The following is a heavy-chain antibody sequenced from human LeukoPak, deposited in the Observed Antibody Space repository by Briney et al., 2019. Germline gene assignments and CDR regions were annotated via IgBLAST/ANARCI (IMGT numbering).Heavy chain of an antibody. V-gene: IGHV3-33*01. Sequence: GKSLTLSCAASGLTLSSHGMHWVRQAPGKGLEWVALIWYDGSDKYYADSVRGRFTITRDNAKNMLYLQMNSLGVEDTAVYYCTADGCGGTCYFDHWGQGALVTVSS. CDR2: IWYDGSDK. CDR1: GLTLSSHG. CDR3: TADGCGGTCYFDH. D-gene: IGHD2-15*01. J-gene: IGHJ4*02.